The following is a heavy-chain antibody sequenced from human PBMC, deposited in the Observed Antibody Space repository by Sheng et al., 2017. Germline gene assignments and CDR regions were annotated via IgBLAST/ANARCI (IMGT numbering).Heavy chain of an antibody. D-gene: IGHD3-10*01. CDR1: GGSISSSSYY. V-gene: IGHV4-39*07. CDR2: IYYSGST. CDR3: ARDPKWFGELLYGPYYYYYGNGR. Sequence: QLQLQESGPGLVKPSETLSLTCTVSGGSISSSSYYWGWIRQPPGKGLEWIGSIYYSGSTYYNPSLKSRVTISVDTSKNQFSLKLSSVTAADTAVYYCARDPKWFGELLYGPYYYYYGNGRLGPRDHGHRLL. J-gene: IGHJ6*02.